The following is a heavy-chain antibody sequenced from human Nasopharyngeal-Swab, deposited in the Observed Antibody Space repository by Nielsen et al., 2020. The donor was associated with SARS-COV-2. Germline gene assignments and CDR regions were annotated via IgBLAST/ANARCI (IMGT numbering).Heavy chain of an antibody. D-gene: IGHD3-10*01. CDR3: AKDDVVRGDAFDI. CDR1: GSTFNIYA. J-gene: IGHJ3*02. Sequence: GESLKISCMASGSTFNIYAMAWVRRTPGRGLQWVSGISASGGSTYYTDSVKGRFAVSRDNSRNTLYLQMHSLRVEDTALYYCAKDDVVRGDAFDIWGQGTMVTVSS. V-gene: IGHV3-23*01. CDR2: ISASGGST.